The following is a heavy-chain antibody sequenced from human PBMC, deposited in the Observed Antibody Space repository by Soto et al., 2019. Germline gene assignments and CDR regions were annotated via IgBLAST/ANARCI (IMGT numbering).Heavy chain of an antibody. CDR1: GGSISSGGYT. CDR3: ARGDFYDSSGYYDY. CDR2: IYHTGRT. D-gene: IGHD3-22*01. J-gene: IGHJ4*02. Sequence: SETLSLTCAVSGGSISSGGYTWSWIRQPPGKGLEWIGYIYHTGRTYYNPSLKSRVTISVDKSKNQFSLKLNSVTAADTAVYYCARGDFYDSSGYYDYWGQGTLVTVSS. V-gene: IGHV4-30-2*01.